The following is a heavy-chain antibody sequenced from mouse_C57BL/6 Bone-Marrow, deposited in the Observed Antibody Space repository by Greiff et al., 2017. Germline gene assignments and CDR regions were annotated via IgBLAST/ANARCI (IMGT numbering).Heavy chain of an antibody. D-gene: IGHD1-1*01. Sequence: EVQLVESGGDLVKPGGSLKLSCAASGFTFSSYGMSWVRQTPDKRLEWVATISSGGSYTYYPDSVKGRFTISRDNAKNTLYLQMSSLKSEDTAMYYCARRDYYGSTRDYWGQGTTLTVSS. J-gene: IGHJ2*01. V-gene: IGHV5-6*01. CDR3: ARRDYYGSTRDY. CDR2: ISSGGSYT. CDR1: GFTFSSYG.